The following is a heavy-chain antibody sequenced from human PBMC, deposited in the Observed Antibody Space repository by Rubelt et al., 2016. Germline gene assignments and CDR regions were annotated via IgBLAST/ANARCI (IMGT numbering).Heavy chain of an antibody. CDR3: ARGRMPDGWYPYCFDY. D-gene: IGHD6-19*01. J-gene: IGHJ4*02. V-gene: IGHV4-34*01. Sequence: QVQLHQWGAGLLKPSETLSLTCAVYDGSFSGYYWNWIRQPPGEGLEWIGDINHSGYTNYNPSLGSRVTISVDTSKNQFSPHLTSVTAADTAVYYCARGRMPDGWYPYCFDYWGQGILVTVS. CDR2: INHSGYT. CDR1: DGSFSGYY.